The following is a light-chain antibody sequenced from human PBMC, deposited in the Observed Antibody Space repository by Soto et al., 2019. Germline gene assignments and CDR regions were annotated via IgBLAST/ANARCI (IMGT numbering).Light chain of an antibody. J-gene: IGKJ4*01. V-gene: IGKV3-20*01. Sequence: IVLTQSPGTLSLSPGERATLSCRASLKVRSNFLAWYQQKPGQAPRLLIRGASIRPTGIPDRFSGSGSGTDFSLTISRLEPEDFAVYYCQQYGSSPLTFGGGTKVDI. CDR1: LKVRSNF. CDR3: QQYGSSPLT. CDR2: GAS.